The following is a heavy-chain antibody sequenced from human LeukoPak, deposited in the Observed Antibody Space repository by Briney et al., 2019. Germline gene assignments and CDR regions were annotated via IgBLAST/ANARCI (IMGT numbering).Heavy chain of an antibody. CDR1: GFTFSVYA. J-gene: IGHJ6*04. CDR3: ARGTVSPPAEV. V-gene: IGHV3-23*01. D-gene: IGHD4-23*01. CDR2: IGGGDRGT. Sequence: GGSLRLSCAASGFTFSVYAMAWVRQAPGKGLEWVSAIGGGDRGTHYADSVKGRFTISRDNSKNTLYLQMNNLRADDTAIYYCARGTVSPPAEVWGKGTTVTVSS.